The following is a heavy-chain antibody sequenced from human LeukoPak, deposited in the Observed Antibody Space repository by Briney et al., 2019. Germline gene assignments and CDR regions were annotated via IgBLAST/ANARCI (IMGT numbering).Heavy chain of an antibody. CDR3: AVAPGDY. CDR1: GYTFTGYY. Sequence: ASVKVSCRASGYTFTGYYMHCVRQAPGQGLEWMGWINPNTGDTHYAQKFQGRVTLTRDTSITTVYMELSRLTSDDTAIFYCAVAPGDYWGQGTLVTVSS. CDR2: INPNTGDT. V-gene: IGHV1-2*02. D-gene: IGHD2-21*01. J-gene: IGHJ4*02.